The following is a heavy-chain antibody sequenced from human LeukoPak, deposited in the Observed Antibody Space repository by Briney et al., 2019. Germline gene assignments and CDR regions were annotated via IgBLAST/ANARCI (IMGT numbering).Heavy chain of an antibody. Sequence: SETLSLTCTVSGYSLSSGYYWGWIRQPPGKGLEWIGSIYHSGSTYYNPSLKSRVTISVDTSENQFSLKLSSVTAADTAVYYCARGDGYNPLDYWGQGTLVTVSS. V-gene: IGHV4-38-2*02. J-gene: IGHJ4*02. CDR3: ARGDGYNPLDY. CDR2: IYHSGST. D-gene: IGHD5-24*01. CDR1: GYSLSSGYY.